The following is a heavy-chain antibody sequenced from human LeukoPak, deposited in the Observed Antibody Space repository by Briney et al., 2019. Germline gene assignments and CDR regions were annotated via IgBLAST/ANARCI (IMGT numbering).Heavy chain of an antibody. CDR3: ASPSPYYYDSSGPEGRFDY. Sequence: GGSLRLSCAASGFTASSNYMSWVRQAPGKGLEWVSVIYSGGSTYYADSVRGRFSISRDNSKNTLYLQMNSLRAEDTAVYYCASPSPYYYDSSGPEGRFDYWGQGTLVTVSS. CDR1: GFTASSNY. V-gene: IGHV3-53*01. J-gene: IGHJ4*02. D-gene: IGHD3-22*01. CDR2: IYSGGST.